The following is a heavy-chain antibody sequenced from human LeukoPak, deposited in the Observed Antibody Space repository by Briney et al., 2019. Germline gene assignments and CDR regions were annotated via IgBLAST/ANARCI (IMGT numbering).Heavy chain of an antibody. Sequence: ASVKVSCKASGFTFTGYYIHWVRQAPGQGLEWMGYINPHSGGTNSPQKFQGRVTMTTDTSIIAAYMELSSLISDDTAMYYCVREGNELLSKNFDYWGQGTLVTVSS. J-gene: IGHJ4*02. D-gene: IGHD2-21*02. CDR1: GFTFTGYY. CDR2: INPHSGGT. V-gene: IGHV1-2*02. CDR3: VREGNELLSKNFDY.